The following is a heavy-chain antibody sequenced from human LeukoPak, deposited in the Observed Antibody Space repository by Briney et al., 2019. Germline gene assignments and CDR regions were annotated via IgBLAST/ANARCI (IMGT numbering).Heavy chain of an antibody. V-gene: IGHV3-23*01. D-gene: IGHD3-22*01. CDR2: ISGSGDNT. CDR3: AKGSYYDSSGSFYFDY. J-gene: IGHJ4*02. CDR1: GFTFSSCA. Sequence: GGSLRLSCAASGFTFSSCAMSWVRQAPGKGLEWVSGISGSGDNTYYADSVKGRFTISRDSSKNTLYVQVNSLGTEDTAAYYCAKGSYYDSSGSFYFDYWGQGTLVTVSS.